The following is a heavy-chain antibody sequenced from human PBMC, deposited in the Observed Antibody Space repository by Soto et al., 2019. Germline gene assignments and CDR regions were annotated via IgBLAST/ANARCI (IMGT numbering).Heavy chain of an antibody. CDR2: ISGSGGST. V-gene: IGHV3-23*01. Sequence: GGSLRLSCAASGFTFSSYAMSWVRQAPGRGLEWVSAISGSGGSTYYADSVKGRFTISRDNSKNTLYLQMNSLRAEDTAVYYCAKPMEPYQDFWSGYYHDYWGQGTLVTVSS. D-gene: IGHD3-3*01. CDR1: GFTFSSYA. J-gene: IGHJ4*02. CDR3: AKPMEPYQDFWSGYYHDY.